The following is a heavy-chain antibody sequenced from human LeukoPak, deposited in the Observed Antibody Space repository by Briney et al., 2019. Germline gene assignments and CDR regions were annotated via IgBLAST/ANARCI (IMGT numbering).Heavy chain of an antibody. J-gene: IGHJ4*02. V-gene: IGHV3-23*01. D-gene: IGHD3-10*01. CDR3: AKDRRAGSYDY. CDR1: GFNVRNNY. CDR2: ISGSGGNT. Sequence: GGSLRLSCAASGFNVRNNYMSWVRQAPGKGLEWVSAISGSGGNTYYADSVKGRFTISRDNSKNTLYLQMNSLRAEDTAVYYCAKDRRAGSYDYWGQGTLVTVSS.